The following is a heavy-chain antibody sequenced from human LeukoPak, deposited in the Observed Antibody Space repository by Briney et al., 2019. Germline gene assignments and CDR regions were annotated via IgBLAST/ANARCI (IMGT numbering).Heavy chain of an antibody. D-gene: IGHD6-13*01. CDR1: GYTFTSYG. Sequence: GASVKVSCKASGYTFTSYGISWVRQAPGQGLEWMGWISAYNGKTNYAQKLQGRVTITRNTSISTAYMELSSLRSEDTAVYYCARNGRIGYSSSKNWFNPWGQGTLVTVSS. CDR3: ARNGRIGYSSSKNWFNP. V-gene: IGHV1-18*01. CDR2: ISAYNGKT. J-gene: IGHJ5*02.